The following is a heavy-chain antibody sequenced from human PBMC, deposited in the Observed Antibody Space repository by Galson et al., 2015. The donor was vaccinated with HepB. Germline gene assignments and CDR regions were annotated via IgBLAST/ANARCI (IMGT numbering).Heavy chain of an antibody. CDR3: ARNYGGNLIDY. V-gene: IGHV3-64*01. CDR1: GFRFSGYG. CDR2: ISSNGGTT. Sequence: SLRLSCAATGFRFSGYGMFWVRQAPGKGLEYVSAISSNGGTTYYANPVTDRFTISRDNSKNELYLQMGRLRAEDMAVYYCARNYGGNLIDYWGQGTLVTVSS. D-gene: IGHD4-23*01. J-gene: IGHJ4*02.